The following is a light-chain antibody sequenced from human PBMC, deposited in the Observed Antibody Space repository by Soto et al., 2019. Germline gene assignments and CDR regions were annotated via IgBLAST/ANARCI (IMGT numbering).Light chain of an antibody. V-gene: IGLV1-40*01. Sequence: QSVLTQPPSVSGAPGQRVTISCTGSSSNIGAGYDVHWYQQLPGTAPKLLIYGNSNRPSGVPDRFSGSKSGTSASLAITGLHAEDAADYYCQSYDSSLSVSYVFGTGTKVTVL. CDR1: SSNIGAGYD. CDR2: GNS. J-gene: IGLJ1*01. CDR3: QSYDSSLSVSYV.